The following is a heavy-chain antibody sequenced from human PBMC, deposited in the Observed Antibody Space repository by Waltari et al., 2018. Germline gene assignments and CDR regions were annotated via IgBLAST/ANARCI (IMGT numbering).Heavy chain of an antibody. V-gene: IGHV1-8*01. CDR2: MNPNSGNT. Sequence: QVQLVQSGAEVKKPGASVKVSCKASGYTFTSSDINWVRQATGQGLEWMGWMNPNSGNTGYAQKFQGRVTMTRNTSISTAYMELSSLRSEDTAVYYCARVYCSSTSCYVDYWGQGTLVTVSS. CDR1: GYTFTSSD. CDR3: ARVYCSSTSCYVDY. J-gene: IGHJ4*02. D-gene: IGHD2-2*01.